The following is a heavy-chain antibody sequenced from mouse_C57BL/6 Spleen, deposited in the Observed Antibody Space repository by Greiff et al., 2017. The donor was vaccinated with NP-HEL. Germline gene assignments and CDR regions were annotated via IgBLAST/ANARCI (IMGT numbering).Heavy chain of an antibody. Sequence: QVQLKESGPELVKPGASVKLSCKASGYAFSSSWMNWVKQRPGKGLEWIGRIYPGDGDTNYNGKFKGKATLTADKSSSTAYMQLSSLTSEDSAVYFCAREVTTVVSYFDYWGQGTTLTVSA. CDR1: GYAFSSSW. J-gene: IGHJ2*01. CDR3: AREVTTVVSYFDY. V-gene: IGHV1-82*01. CDR2: IYPGDGDT. D-gene: IGHD1-1*01.